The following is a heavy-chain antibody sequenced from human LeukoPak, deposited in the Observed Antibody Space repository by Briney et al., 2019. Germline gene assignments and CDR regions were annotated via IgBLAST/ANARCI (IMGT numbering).Heavy chain of an antibody. CDR2: ICRSGST. CDR1: GGSISSSSYY. D-gene: IGHD4/OR15-4a*01. CDR3: ARERHDYGTFGLD. Sequence: SETLSLTCIVSGGSISSSSYYWGWVRQPPGKGLEWIGSICRSGSTYYNPSLKSRVTISVDTSKNQFSLKLSSVTAADTAVYYCARERHDYGTFGLDWGQGTLVTVSS. J-gene: IGHJ4*02. V-gene: IGHV4-39*07.